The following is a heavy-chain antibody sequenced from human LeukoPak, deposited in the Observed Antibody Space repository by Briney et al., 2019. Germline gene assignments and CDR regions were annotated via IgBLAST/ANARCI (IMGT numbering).Heavy chain of an antibody. D-gene: IGHD2-2*01. V-gene: IGHV1-46*01. CDR2: INPSGGST. CDR3: ARDRLNCSSTSCRERPDWAKDY. CDR1: GYTFTSYY. Sequence: ASVKVSCKASGYTFTSYYMHWLRQAPGQGLEWMGIINPSGGSTSYAQKFQGRVTMTRDTSTSTVYMELSSLRSEDTAVYYCARDRLNCSSTSCRERPDWAKDYWGQGTLVTVSS. J-gene: IGHJ4*02.